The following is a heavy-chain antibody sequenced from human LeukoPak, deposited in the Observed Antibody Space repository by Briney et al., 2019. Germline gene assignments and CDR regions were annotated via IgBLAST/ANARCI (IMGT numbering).Heavy chain of an antibody. V-gene: IGHV7-4-1*02. D-gene: IGHD4-17*01. CDR2: INTNTGNP. J-gene: IGHJ6*02. CDR1: GGTFSSYA. Sequence: ASVKVSCKASGGTFSSYAISWVRQAPGQGLEWMGRINTNTGNPTYAQGFTGRFVFSLDTSVSTAYLQISSLKAEDTAVYYCARDGVLWATVTVYYYYYGMDVWGQGTTVTVSS. CDR3: ARDGVLWATVTVYYYYYGMDV.